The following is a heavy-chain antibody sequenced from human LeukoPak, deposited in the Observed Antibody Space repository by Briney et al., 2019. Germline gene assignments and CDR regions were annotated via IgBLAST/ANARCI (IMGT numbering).Heavy chain of an antibody. V-gene: IGHV4-39*07. CDR3: ARDSVFDYSNYIDY. CDR2: IYHSGST. J-gene: IGHJ4*02. Sequence: SGTLSLTCTVSGGSISISTYYWGWVRQPPGKGLEWIGSIYHSGSTYYNPSLKSRVTISVDTSKNQFSLKLSSVTAADTAVYYCARDSVFDYSNYIDYWGQGTLVTVSS. CDR1: GGSISISTYY. D-gene: IGHD4-11*01.